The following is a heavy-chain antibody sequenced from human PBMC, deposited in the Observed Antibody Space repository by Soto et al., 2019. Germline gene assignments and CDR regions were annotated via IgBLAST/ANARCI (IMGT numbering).Heavy chain of an antibody. Sequence: TLSLTCAVYGGSFSGYYWSWIRQPPGKGLEWIGEINHSGSTNYNPSLKSRVTISVDTSKNQFSLKLSSVTAADTAVYYCARREQWLGVYYYYYGMDVWGQGTTVTVSS. CDR2: INHSGST. V-gene: IGHV4-34*01. J-gene: IGHJ6*02. D-gene: IGHD6-19*01. CDR1: GGSFSGYY. CDR3: ARREQWLGVYYYYYGMDV.